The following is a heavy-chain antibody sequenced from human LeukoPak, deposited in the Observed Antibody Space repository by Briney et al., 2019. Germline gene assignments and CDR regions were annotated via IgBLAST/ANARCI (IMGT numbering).Heavy chain of an antibody. CDR3: ARDPRGVAAAGTKSWFDP. CDR1: GFTFSSYA. J-gene: IGHJ5*02. CDR2: ISYDGSNK. D-gene: IGHD6-13*01. V-gene: IGHV3-30-3*01. Sequence: GGSLRLSCAASGFTFSSYAMHWVRQAPGKGLEWVAVISYDGSNKYYADSVKGRFTISRDNSKNTLYLQMNSLRAEDTAVYYCARDPRGVAAAGTKSWFDPWGQGTLVTVSS.